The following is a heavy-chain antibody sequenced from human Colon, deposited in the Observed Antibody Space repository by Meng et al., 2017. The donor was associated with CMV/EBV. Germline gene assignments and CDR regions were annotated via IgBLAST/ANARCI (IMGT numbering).Heavy chain of an antibody. V-gene: IGHV4-4*09. D-gene: IGHD2-21*01. Sequence: GSLRLSCNVSGGSLSPFHWAWLRQSSGKGLEYIAHIHSTGITKYNSSLKSRVTISLDTSTNQVSLKLISVTAADTAVYYCARYCGGHVGCHQYAMDVWGQGTTVTVSS. CDR2: IHSTGIT. CDR1: GGSLSPFH. CDR3: ARYCGGHVGCHQYAMDV. J-gene: IGHJ6*02.